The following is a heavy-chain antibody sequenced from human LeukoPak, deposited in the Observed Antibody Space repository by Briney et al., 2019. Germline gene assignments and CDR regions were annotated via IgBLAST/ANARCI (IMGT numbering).Heavy chain of an antibody. V-gene: IGHV7-4-1*02. D-gene: IGHD5-18*01. Sequence: ASVKVSCKASGYTFTRYSVNWVRQAPGQGLEWMGWINTNTGNPTYAQGFTGRFVFSLDTSVSTAYLQISSLKAEDTAVYYCARYIEGGIQLDLDYWGQGTLVTVSS. CDR2: INTNTGNP. CDR3: ARYIEGGIQLDLDY. J-gene: IGHJ4*02. CDR1: GYTFTRYS.